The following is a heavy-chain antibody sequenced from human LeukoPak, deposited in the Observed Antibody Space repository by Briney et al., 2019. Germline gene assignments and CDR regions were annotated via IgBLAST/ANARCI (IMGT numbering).Heavy chain of an antibody. CDR1: GYTFTGYY. Sequence: ASVKVSCKASGYTFTGYYMHWVRQAAGPGLEWLGWIDPNSGSTNYAQKFQGRVTMTRDTSISTAYMELSRLRSDDTAVYYCARDLWLDPFDYWGQGTLVTVSS. V-gene: IGHV1-2*02. CDR3: ARDLWLDPFDY. J-gene: IGHJ4*02. CDR2: IDPNSGST. D-gene: IGHD6-19*01.